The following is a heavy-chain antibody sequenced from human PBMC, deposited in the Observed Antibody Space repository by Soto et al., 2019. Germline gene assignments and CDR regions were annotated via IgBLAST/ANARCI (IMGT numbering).Heavy chain of an antibody. D-gene: IGHD6-6*01. J-gene: IGHJ5*02. Sequence: SETLSLTCAVSGGSISSGGYSWSWIRQPPGKGLEWIGYIYHSGSTYYNPSLKSRVTISVDRSKNQFSLKLSSVTAADTAVYYCARGLGSSRFNWFDPWGQGTLVTVS. CDR3: ARGLGSSRFNWFDP. CDR1: GGSISSGGYS. V-gene: IGHV4-30-2*01. CDR2: IYHSGST.